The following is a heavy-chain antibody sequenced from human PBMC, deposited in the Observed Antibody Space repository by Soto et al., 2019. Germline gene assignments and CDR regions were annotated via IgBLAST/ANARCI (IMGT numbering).Heavy chain of an antibody. D-gene: IGHD3-10*01. CDR2: FYDSGST. V-gene: IGHV4-39*01. J-gene: IGHJ4*02. Sequence: TSETLSLTCTVSGGSISSSSYYWGWILQPPGKGLEWIGSFYDSGSTYYNPSLKSRVTISVDTSKNQFSLKLSSVTAADTAVYYCARRELLWFGSRGFDYWGPGNLVT. CDR3: ARRELLWFGSRGFDY. CDR1: GGSISSSSYY.